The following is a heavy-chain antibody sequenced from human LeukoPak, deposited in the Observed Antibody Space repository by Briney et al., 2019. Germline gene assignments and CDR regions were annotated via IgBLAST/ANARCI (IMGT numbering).Heavy chain of an antibody. Sequence: NPGGSLRLSCAASGFTFSSYSMNWVRQTPGKGLEWASSISSSSSYIFYADSVKGRFTISRDNSKNTLYLQMNSLRAEDTAVYYCAKDPRNSGSYPNRPFDYWGQGTLVTVSS. CDR3: AKDPRNSGSYPNRPFDY. J-gene: IGHJ4*02. CDR2: ISSSSSYI. CDR1: GFTFSSYS. D-gene: IGHD1-26*01. V-gene: IGHV3-21*04.